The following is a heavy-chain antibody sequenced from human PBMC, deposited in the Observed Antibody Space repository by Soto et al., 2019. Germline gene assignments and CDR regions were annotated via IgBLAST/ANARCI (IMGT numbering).Heavy chain of an antibody. J-gene: IGHJ6*02. CDR2: IFPRDSDT. CDR3: AKSIEGGPMDV. D-gene: IGHD1-26*01. V-gene: IGHV5-51*01. Sequence: GESLKISCQGSGYTFSNHWVNWVRLVPGKGLEWMGIIFPRDSDTRYSPSLQGQVIISVDKSTNTAYLQWTRLTASDTAIYYCAKSIEGGPMDVWGQGTTVTVSS. CDR1: GYTFSNHW.